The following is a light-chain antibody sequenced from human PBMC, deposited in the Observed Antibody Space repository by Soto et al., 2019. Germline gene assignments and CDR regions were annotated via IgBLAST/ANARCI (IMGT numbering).Light chain of an antibody. CDR1: QSVSSSY. CDR3: QQYGSSRRT. CDR2: GAS. V-gene: IGKV3-20*01. Sequence: EIVLTQSPGTLSLSPGERATLSCRASQSVSSSYLAWYQQKPGQAPRLLIYGASSRATGIPDRFSGSGSGTDFTLTISRLEPVDFAVYYCQQYGSSRRTFGQGTKVDIK. J-gene: IGKJ1*01.